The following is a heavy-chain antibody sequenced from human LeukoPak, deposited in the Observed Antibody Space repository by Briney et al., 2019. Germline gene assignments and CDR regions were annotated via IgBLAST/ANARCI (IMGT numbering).Heavy chain of an antibody. D-gene: IGHD6-19*01. CDR3: AGATSGQFLYFDY. J-gene: IGHJ4*02. Sequence: SGTLSLTCSVSGGSISTSYWNWIRQPAGKGLEWIGSKICIGSTNHKPPGQSRVTMSVDKFNNPFRLKVKSGAGADTALYYCAGATSGQFLYFDYWGQGALVTVSS. CDR2: KICIGST. CDR1: GGSISTSY. V-gene: IGHV4-4*07.